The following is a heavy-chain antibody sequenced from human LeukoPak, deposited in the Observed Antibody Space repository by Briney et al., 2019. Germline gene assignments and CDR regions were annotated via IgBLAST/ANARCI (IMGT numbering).Heavy chain of an antibody. CDR3: ASDLNGAGG. CDR1: GLSFSVTW. Sequence: AGGSLRLSCATSGLSFSVTWMTWVRQAPGKGLECVANIKPDGSQKYYLDSAKGRFTVSRDNAKNSLYLQMNSLRVEDTAIYFCASDLNGAGGWGQGTLVTVSS. CDR2: IKPDGSQK. V-gene: IGHV3-7*01. J-gene: IGHJ4*02. D-gene: IGHD4/OR15-4a*01.